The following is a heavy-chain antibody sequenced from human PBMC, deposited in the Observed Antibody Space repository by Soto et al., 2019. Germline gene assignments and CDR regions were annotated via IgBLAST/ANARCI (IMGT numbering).Heavy chain of an antibody. CDR3: AKGRAVTASPHY. D-gene: IGHD2-21*02. CDR1: GFTFSSYA. J-gene: IGHJ4*02. Sequence: GGSLRLTCAASGFTFSSYAMSWVRQAPGKGLEWVSDISGSVASTYYADSVKGRFTISRDNSKNMLYLQINSRRAEDTSVYYCAKGRAVTASPHYWGQGTLVTVSS. CDR2: ISGSVAST. V-gene: IGHV3-23*01.